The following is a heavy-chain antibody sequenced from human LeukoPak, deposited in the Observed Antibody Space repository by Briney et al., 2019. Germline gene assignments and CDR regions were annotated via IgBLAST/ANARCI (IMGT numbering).Heavy chain of an antibody. J-gene: IGHJ5*02. CDR2: ISYDGSNK. Sequence: PGGSLRLSCAASGFTFSSYAMSWVRQAPGKGLEWVAGISYDGSNKYYADSVKGRFTISRDDSKNTLYLQMNSLRAEDTAVYYCARRALQWFGESNINWFDPWGQGTLVTVSS. CDR3: ARRALQWFGESNINWFDP. D-gene: IGHD3-10*01. CDR1: GFTFSSYA. V-gene: IGHV3-30*03.